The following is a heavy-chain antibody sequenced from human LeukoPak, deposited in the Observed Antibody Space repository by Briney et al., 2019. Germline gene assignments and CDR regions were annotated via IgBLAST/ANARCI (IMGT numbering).Heavy chain of an antibody. CDR3: AREGRLGAFDI. Sequence: VSVKVSCKASGYTFTSYYMHWVRQAPGQGLEWMGIINPSGGSTSYAQKFQGRVTMTRDTSTSTVYMELSSLRSEDTAVYYCAREGRLGAFDIWGQGTMVTDSS. CDR1: GYTFTSYY. V-gene: IGHV1-46*01. CDR2: INPSGGST. J-gene: IGHJ3*02. D-gene: IGHD3-16*01.